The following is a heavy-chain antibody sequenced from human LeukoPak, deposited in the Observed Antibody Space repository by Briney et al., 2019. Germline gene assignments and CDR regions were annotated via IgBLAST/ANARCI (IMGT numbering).Heavy chain of an antibody. CDR2: ISGIGGIT. CDR1: GFTFRSYA. D-gene: IGHD1-26*01. Sequence: GGSLRLSCAACGFTFRSYAMSCVRQAPGEGGEWVSAISGIGGITYYADAVKGRFSISRDKSKNTLYLQMNSQRAEDTAVYYCAKDQGAGSGSYVKDYWGQGTLVTVSS. V-gene: IGHV3-23*01. J-gene: IGHJ4*02. CDR3: AKDQGAGSGSYVKDY.